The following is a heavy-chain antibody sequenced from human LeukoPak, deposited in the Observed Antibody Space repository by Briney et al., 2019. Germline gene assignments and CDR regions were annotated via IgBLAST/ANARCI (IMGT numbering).Heavy chain of an antibody. D-gene: IGHD5-18*01. Sequence: PGGSLRLSCAASGFTVSSNYMNWVRQAPGKGLEWVSVFYSGGSTYYADSVKGRFTISRDCSKNTLYLQMNSLRAEDTAVYYCARSILQRGYSYGFVEYFDYWGQGTLVTVSS. V-gene: IGHV3-53*01. CDR2: FYSGGST. J-gene: IGHJ4*02. CDR1: GFTVSSNY. CDR3: ARSILQRGYSYGFVEYFDY.